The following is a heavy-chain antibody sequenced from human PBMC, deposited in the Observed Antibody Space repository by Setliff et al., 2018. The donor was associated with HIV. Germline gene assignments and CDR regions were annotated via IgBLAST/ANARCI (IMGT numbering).Heavy chain of an antibody. CDR3: ARGGLWFGDRGYYMDV. CDR2: IGTYNGDT. Sequence: ASVKVCKASGYTFTSSGITWVRQAPGQGLEWMGWIGTYNGDTSYAQKFQGRVTMTTDTYTSTAYMELRSLISDDTAVYYCARGGLWFGDRGYYMDVWGTGTAVTVSS. CDR1: GYTFTSSG. D-gene: IGHD3-10*01. V-gene: IGHV1-18*01. J-gene: IGHJ6*03.